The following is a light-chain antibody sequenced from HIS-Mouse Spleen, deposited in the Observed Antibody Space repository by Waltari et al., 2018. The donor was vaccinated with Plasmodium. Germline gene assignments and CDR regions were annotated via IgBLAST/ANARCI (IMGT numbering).Light chain of an antibody. V-gene: IGLV3-10*01. CDR3: QQGGAL. J-gene: IGLJ2*01. CDR2: DAS. CDR1: ALPKKY. Sequence: SYELTQPPSVSVSPGQTARITCSGDALPKKYAYWYQQKSGQAPVLVIYDASNRATGIPARFSGSGSVTDFTLTISSLEPEDFAVYYCQQGGALFGGGTK.